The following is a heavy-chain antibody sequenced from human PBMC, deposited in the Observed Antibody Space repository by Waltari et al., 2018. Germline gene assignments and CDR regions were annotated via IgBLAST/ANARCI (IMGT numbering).Heavy chain of an antibody. CDR2: ISGSGGST. CDR1: GFTFRIYA. D-gene: IGHD3-22*01. J-gene: IGHJ4*02. CDR3: AKDRDYDSSGYYGGFDY. Sequence: EVQLLESGGGLVQPGGSLRLSCAASGFTFRIYAISWVRQAPGKGLEWVSAISGSGGSTYYADSVKGRFTISRDNSKNTLYLQMNSLRAEDTAVYYCAKDRDYDSSGYYGGFDYWGQGTLVTVSS. V-gene: IGHV3-23*01.